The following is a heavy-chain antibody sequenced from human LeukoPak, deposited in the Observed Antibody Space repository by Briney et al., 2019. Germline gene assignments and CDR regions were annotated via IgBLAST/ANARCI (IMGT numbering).Heavy chain of an antibody. D-gene: IGHD1-14*01. J-gene: IGHJ4*02. CDR1: GFTFTTYV. Sequence: GGSLRLSCAASGFTFTTYVMSWVRQAPGKGLEWVSGISGSGAVTYYADSVKGRSTISKDSSKETLYLQMSSLRAEDTAVYYCATARMRSGFYFDYWGQGTLVTVSS. CDR3: ATARMRSGFYFDY. V-gene: IGHV3-23*01. CDR2: ISGSGAVT.